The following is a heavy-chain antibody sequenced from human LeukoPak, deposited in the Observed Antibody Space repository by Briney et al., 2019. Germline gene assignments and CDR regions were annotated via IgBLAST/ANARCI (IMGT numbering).Heavy chain of an antibody. CDR2: ISAYNGNT. CDR3: ARDNDYVWGSYRYTSEAVGVGHAFDI. Sequence: GASVKVSCKASGYTFTSYGISWVRQAPGQGLEWMGWISAYNGNTNYAQKLQGRVTMTTDTSTSTAYMELRSLRSDDTAVYYCARDNDYVWGSYRYTSEAVGVGHAFDIWGQGTMVTVSS. D-gene: IGHD3-16*02. J-gene: IGHJ3*02. CDR1: GYTFTSYG. V-gene: IGHV1-18*01.